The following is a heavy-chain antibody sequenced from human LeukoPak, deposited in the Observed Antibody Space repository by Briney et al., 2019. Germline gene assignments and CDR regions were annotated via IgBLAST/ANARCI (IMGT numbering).Heavy chain of an antibody. Sequence: KSSETLSLTCAVYGASISGSGYYLGWLRQPPGKGLGWIGNIYYTGNTYYNAALQSLITISIDTSKNQFSLRLNSVTAADTAMYYCAKSGGYGLIDYWGQGTLVTVSS. CDR1: GASISGSGYY. CDR2: IYYTGNT. V-gene: IGHV4-39*01. CDR3: AKSGGYGLIDY. J-gene: IGHJ4*02. D-gene: IGHD1-26*01.